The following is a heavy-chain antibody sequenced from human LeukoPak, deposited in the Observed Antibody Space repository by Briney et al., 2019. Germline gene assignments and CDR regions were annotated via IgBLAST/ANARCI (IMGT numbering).Heavy chain of an antibody. J-gene: IGHJ6*02. Sequence: PGGSLRLSCAASGFTFSSYAMSWVRQAPGKGLEWVSAISGSGGSTYYADSVKGRFTISRDNSKNTLYLQMNSLRAEDTAVYYCARDRYYYGSGKAWHYGMDVWGQGTTVTVSS. D-gene: IGHD3-10*01. CDR2: ISGSGGST. CDR1: GFTFSSYA. V-gene: IGHV3-23*01. CDR3: ARDRYYYGSGKAWHYGMDV.